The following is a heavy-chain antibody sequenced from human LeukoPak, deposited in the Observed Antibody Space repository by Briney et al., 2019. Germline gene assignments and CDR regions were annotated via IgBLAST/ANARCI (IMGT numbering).Heavy chain of an antibody. D-gene: IGHD6-13*01. CDR2: TYTSGST. Sequence: SETLSLTCTVSGGSISSYYWSWIRQPAGKGLEWIGRTYTSGSTNYNPSLKSRVTMSVDTSKNQFSLKPSSVTAADTAVYYCAREVEQPNWFDPWGQGTLVTVSS. J-gene: IGHJ5*02. CDR1: GGSISSYY. CDR3: AREVEQPNWFDP. V-gene: IGHV4-4*07.